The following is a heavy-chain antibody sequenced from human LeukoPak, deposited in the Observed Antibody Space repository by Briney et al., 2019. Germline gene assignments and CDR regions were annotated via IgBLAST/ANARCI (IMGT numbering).Heavy chain of an antibody. CDR3: ARDYDSSGYAEGIPLKAFDI. J-gene: IGHJ3*02. CDR2: IYTSGGT. V-gene: IGHV4-4*07. Sequence: SETLSLTCTVSGGSISSYYWSWIRQPAGKGLEWIGRIYTSGGTNYNPSLKSRVTMSVDTSKNQFSLKLNSVTAADTAVYYCARDYDSSGYAEGIPLKAFDIWGQGTMVTVSS. CDR1: GGSISSYY. D-gene: IGHD3-22*01.